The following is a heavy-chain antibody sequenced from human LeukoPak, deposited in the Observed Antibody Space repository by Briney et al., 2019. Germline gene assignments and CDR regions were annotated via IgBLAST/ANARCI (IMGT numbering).Heavy chain of an antibody. J-gene: IGHJ4*02. V-gene: IGHV3-66*01. CDR2: IYSGGST. CDR3: PRGGPAAGRFDY. Sequence: GGSLRLCCAASGFTVSSNYMSWVRQAPGKGLEWVSVIYSGGSTYYADSVKGRFTISRDNSKNTLYLQMNSLRAEDTAVYYCPRGGPAAGRFDYWGQGTLVTVSS. CDR1: GFTVSSNY. D-gene: IGHD6-13*01.